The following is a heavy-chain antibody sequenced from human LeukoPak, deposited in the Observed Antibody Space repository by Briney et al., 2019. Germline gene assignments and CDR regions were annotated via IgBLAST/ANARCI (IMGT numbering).Heavy chain of an antibody. CDR1: GGSVSSGSYY. D-gene: IGHD2-21*02. CDR2: IYYSGST. Sequence: SETLSLTCTVSGGSVSSGSYYWSWIRQPPGKGLEWIGDIYYSGSTNYNPSLKSRVTISVDTSKNQFSLKLSSVTAADTAVYYCARVGFRVVTAMKAFDIWGQGTMVTVSS. CDR3: ARVGFRVVTAMKAFDI. J-gene: IGHJ3*02. V-gene: IGHV4-61*01.